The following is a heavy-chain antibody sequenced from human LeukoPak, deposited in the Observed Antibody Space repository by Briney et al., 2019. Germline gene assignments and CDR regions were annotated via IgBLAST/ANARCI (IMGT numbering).Heavy chain of an antibody. CDR3: AKFGLDYCSSTSCYPFHYYYGMDV. CDR1: GFTFSSYA. CDR2: IGGSGGST. Sequence: GGSLRLSCAASGFTFSSYAMSWVRQAPGKGLEWVSAIGGSGGSTYYADSVKGRFTISRDNSKNTLYLQMNSLRAEDTAVYYCAKFGLDYCSSTSCYPFHYYYGMDVWGQGTTVTVSS. D-gene: IGHD2-2*01. J-gene: IGHJ6*02. V-gene: IGHV3-23*01.